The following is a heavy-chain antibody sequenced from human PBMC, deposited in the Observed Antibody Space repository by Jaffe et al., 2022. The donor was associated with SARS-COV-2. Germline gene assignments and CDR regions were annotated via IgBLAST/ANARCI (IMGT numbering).Heavy chain of an antibody. D-gene: IGHD2-15*01. CDR2: ISYDGSNK. CDR3: ARDRCDGDSCYDAFDI. V-gene: IGHV3-30*04. J-gene: IGHJ3*02. CDR1: GFTLSSYA. Sequence: QVQLAESGGGVVQPGRSLRLSCAASGFTLSSYAMHWVRQAPGKGLEWVSAISYDGSNKYHADSVKGRFTISRDNSKNTLYLQMNSLRAEDTAVYYCARDRCDGDSCYDAFDIWGQGTMVTVSS.